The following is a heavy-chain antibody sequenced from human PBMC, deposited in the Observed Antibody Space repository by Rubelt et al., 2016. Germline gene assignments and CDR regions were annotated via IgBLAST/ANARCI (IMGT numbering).Heavy chain of an antibody. CDR1: GGSISSGAYY. CDR2: VYFGGST. V-gene: IGHV4-39*01. D-gene: IGHD2-2*01. CDR3: ARQSRIPAAMGFDY. J-gene: IGHJ4*02. Sequence: QVQLQESGPGLVKPSQTLSLTCTVSGGSISSGAYYWSWIRQHPGKGLEWIGSVYFGGSTYYSPSLKSRVTISVDTSKNKVSLSLSSVTAADTAVYYWARQSRIPAAMGFDYWGQGTLVTVSS.